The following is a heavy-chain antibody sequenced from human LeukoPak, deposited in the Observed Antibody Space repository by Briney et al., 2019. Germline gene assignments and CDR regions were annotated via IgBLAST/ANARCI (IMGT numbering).Heavy chain of an antibody. J-gene: IGHJ4*02. V-gene: IGHV4-39*07. CDR1: GGSISSPNHD. CDR2: IYYSGTT. CDR3: AKVTVTTVDY. Sequence: SETLSLTCSVSGGSISSPNHDWAWIRQPPGQGLEWIGSIYYSGTTYYNLSLKSRVTISVDTSKNQFSLKLSSVTAADTAVYYCAKVTVTTVDYWGQGTLVTVSS. D-gene: IGHD4-17*01.